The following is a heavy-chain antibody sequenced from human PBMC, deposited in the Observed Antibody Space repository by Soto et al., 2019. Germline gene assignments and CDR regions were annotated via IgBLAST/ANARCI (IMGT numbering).Heavy chain of an antibody. Sequence: SETLSLTCAVYGGSFSGYYWSWIRQPPGKGLEWIGEINHSGSTNYNPSLKSRVTISVDTSKNQFSLKLSSVTAADTAVYSCARGRDSYESSARGTYCGYMGQVALGTVSS. CDR2: INHSGST. V-gene: IGHV4-34*01. J-gene: IGHJ4*02. D-gene: IGHD6-19*01. CDR3: ARGRDSYESSARGTYCGY. CDR1: GGSFSGYY.